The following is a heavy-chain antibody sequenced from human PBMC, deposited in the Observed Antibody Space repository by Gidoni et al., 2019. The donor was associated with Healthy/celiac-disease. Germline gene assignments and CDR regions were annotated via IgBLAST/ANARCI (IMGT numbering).Heavy chain of an antibody. D-gene: IGHD6-19*01. CDR3: AKDEWDSSGWYKVGY. CDR1: GFTLSSYA. V-gene: IGHV3-23*01. J-gene: IGHJ4*02. CDR2: ISVSGGST. Sequence: EVQLLESGGGLVQPGGSLSRTCAASGFTLSSYAMSVVRQAPGKGLEWVSAISVSGGSTYYADSVKGRFTISRDNSKNTLYLQMNSLRAEDTAVYYCAKDEWDSSGWYKVGYWGQGTLVTVSS.